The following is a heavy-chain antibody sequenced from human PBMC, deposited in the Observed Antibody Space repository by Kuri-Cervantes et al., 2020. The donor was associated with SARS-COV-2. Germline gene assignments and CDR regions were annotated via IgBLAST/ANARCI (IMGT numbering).Heavy chain of an antibody. J-gene: IGHJ4*02. CDR1: GGSVSDRNSY. CDR3: ARSPYDFWSGSWG. D-gene: IGHD3-3*01. V-gene: IGHV4-61*01. CDR2: IYHTGGP. Sequence: SETLSLTCTVSGGSVSDRNSYWTWIRQSPEKGLEWIGYIYHTGGPTYSPSLKSRVTISLDKPKNQFSLRLTSVTAADTAVYYCARSPYDFWSGSWGWGQGTLVTVSS.